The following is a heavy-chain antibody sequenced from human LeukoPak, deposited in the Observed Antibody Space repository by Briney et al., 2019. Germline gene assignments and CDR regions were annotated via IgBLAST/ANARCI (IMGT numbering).Heavy chain of an antibody. D-gene: IGHD3-22*01. CDR1: GFTLSTYA. J-gene: IGHJ4*02. CDR3: ANPAGYFDSSGYDVDY. Sequence: GGSLRLSCAVSGFTLSTYAMTWVRQAPGKGLEWVSSIVGSSGNTYYADSVKGRFTISGGNSKNTLYLQMSSLRAEDTAVYYCANPAGYFDSSGYDVDYWGQGTLVTVSS. V-gene: IGHV3-23*01. CDR2: IVGSSGNT.